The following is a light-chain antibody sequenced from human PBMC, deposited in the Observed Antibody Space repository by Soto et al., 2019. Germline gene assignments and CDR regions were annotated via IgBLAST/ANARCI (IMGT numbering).Light chain of an antibody. CDR2: EGS. V-gene: IGLV2-23*01. CDR3: CSYAGSSTPYF. J-gene: IGLJ1*01. Sequence: QSVLTQPASVSGSPGQSITISCTGTSSDVGSYNLVSWYQQHPGKAPKLMIYEGSKRPSGVSNRFSGSKSGNTASLTISGLQAEDEADSYCCSYAGSSTPYFFGTGTKVTVL. CDR1: SSDVGSYNL.